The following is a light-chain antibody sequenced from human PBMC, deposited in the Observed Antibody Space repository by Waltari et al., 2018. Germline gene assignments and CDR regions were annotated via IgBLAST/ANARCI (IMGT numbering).Light chain of an antibody. Sequence: NFILTQTHSVSESPGKTVTISCTRSPGSIVSSSVQWYQQRPGIAPATVISEDYQRPSGVPERFSGSIDSSSNSAYVTISGLKPEDEADYYCQSYDNDNVVFGGGTRLTVL. V-gene: IGLV6-57*03. CDR3: QSYDNDNVV. J-gene: IGLJ3*02. CDR1: PGSIVSSS. CDR2: EDY.